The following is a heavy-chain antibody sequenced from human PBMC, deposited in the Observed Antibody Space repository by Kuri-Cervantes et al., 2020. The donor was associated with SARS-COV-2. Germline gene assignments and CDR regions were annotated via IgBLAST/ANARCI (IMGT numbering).Heavy chain of an antibody. V-gene: IGHV3-23*01. D-gene: IGHD4-17*01. CDR3: AKDPNGDYVGAFDF. Sequence: GESRKISCAPSGFTFSRYAMIWVRQAPGKGLEWISAIRGGGYTTYYADSVKGRFTISRDNFKNTLYLQMNNLRAEDTAVYYCAKDPNGDYVGAFDFWGQGTLVTVSS. CDR2: IRGGGYTT. J-gene: IGHJ3*01. CDR1: GFTFSRYA.